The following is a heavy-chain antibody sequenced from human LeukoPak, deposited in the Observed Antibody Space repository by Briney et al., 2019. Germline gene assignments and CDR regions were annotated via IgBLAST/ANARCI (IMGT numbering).Heavy chain of an antibody. CDR1: GFTFSDYA. D-gene: IGHD2-15*01. Sequence: GGSLRLSCTASGFTFSDYAVDWVRQAPGKGLEWVAFIRSKAYGGTTEYAASVKGRFTFSRDDSKSIAYLQMNNLKTEDTAVYYCTRDGGFLYYLDYWGQGALVTVSS. CDR2: IRSKAYGGTT. J-gene: IGHJ4*02. CDR3: TRDGGFLYYLDY. V-gene: IGHV3-49*04.